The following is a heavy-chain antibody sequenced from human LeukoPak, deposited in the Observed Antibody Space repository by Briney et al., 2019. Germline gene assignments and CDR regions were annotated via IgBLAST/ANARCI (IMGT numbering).Heavy chain of an antibody. CDR3: ARDLITMIVVVSEYYFDY. J-gene: IGHJ4*02. CDR2: IRYDGNIK. V-gene: IGHV3-30*02. D-gene: IGHD3-22*01. CDR1: GFTFSNYG. Sequence: PGGSLRLSCAASGFTFSNYGMLWVRQAPDKGLEWVAFIRYDGNIKFYADSVKGRFTISRDDSKNSLYLQMNSLRAEDTAVYYCARDLITMIVVVSEYYFDYWGQGTLVTVSS.